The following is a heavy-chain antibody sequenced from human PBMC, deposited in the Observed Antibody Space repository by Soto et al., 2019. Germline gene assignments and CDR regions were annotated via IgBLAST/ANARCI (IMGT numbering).Heavy chain of an antibody. Sequence: DTLSITYTVCGGSISRYYWSWIRQPPGKGLEWIGDIYYSGSTNYNPSLKCRVTISVDTSKNQFSLKLSSVTAADTAVYYCARGGGYYDILPGYYTDYYYMDVWGKGTTVTVSS. V-gene: IGHV4-59*07. J-gene: IGHJ6*03. D-gene: IGHD3-9*01. CDR3: ARGGGYYDILPGYYTDYYYMDV. CDR1: GGSISRYY. CDR2: IYYSGST.